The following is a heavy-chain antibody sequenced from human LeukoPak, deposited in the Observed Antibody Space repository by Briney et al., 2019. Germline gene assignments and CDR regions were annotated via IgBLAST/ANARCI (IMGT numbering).Heavy chain of an antibody. CDR3: ARESPDIVVVPAAFFDP. J-gene: IGHJ5*02. CDR1: GGSISSGSYY. Sequence: PSETLSLTCTVSGGSISSGSYYWSWIRQPAGKGLEWIGRIYTSGSTNYNPSLKSRVTISVDTSKNQFSLKLSSVTAADTAVYYCARESPDIVVVPAAFFDPWGQGTLVTVSS. D-gene: IGHD2-2*01. CDR2: IYTSGST. V-gene: IGHV4-61*02.